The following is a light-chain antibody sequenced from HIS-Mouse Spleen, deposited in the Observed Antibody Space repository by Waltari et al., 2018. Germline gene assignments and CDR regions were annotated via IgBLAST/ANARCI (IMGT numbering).Light chain of an antibody. V-gene: IGLV2-23*01. Sequence: QSALTQPASVSGSPGQSITISCTGTSSDVGSYNLVSWYQQHPGNAPKPMIYEGSKRPSGVSNLFSCSQAGNTASLTISGLQAEDEADYYCCSYAGSSTVVFGGGTKLTVL. J-gene: IGLJ2*01. CDR1: SSDVGSYNL. CDR3: CSYAGSSTVV. CDR2: EGS.